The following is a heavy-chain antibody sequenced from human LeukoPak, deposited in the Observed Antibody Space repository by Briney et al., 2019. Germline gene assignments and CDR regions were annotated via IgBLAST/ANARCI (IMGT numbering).Heavy chain of an antibody. CDR1: GYTFAGFY. CDR2: INPNSGVT. Sequence: ASVKVSCKASGYTFAGFYIHWVRQAPGQGLEWMGRINPNSGVTNYAQRFQGRVTKIRDTSISTAYMELNRLTSDDTAVYYCAREDGSGSGGFDFWGQGTLVTVSS. CDR3: AREDGSGSGGFDF. D-gene: IGHD6-19*01. J-gene: IGHJ4*02. V-gene: IGHV1-2*06.